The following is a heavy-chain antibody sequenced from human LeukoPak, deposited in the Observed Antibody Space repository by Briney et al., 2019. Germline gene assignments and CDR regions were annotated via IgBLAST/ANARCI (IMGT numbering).Heavy chain of an antibody. V-gene: IGHV3-21*01. CDR2: ISSSSSYI. D-gene: IGHD6-6*01. CDR1: GFTFSSYS. Sequence: GGSLRLSCAASGFTFSSYSMNWVRQAPGKGLEWVSSISSSSSYIYYADSVKGRFTISRDNAKNSLYLQMNSLRAEDTAVYYCARDVEYSSSPGNYGGQGTLVTVSS. CDR3: ARDVEYSSSPGNY. J-gene: IGHJ4*02.